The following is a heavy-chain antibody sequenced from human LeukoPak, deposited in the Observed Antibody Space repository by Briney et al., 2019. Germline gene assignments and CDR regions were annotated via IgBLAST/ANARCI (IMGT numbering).Heavy chain of an antibody. CDR2: IYYSGST. V-gene: IGHV4-39*07. D-gene: IGHD3-22*01. CDR1: GGSISSSSYY. Sequence: PSETLSLTCTVSGGSISSSSYYWGWIRQPPGKGLEWIGSIYYSGSTYYNPSLKSRVTISVDTSKNQFSLKLSPVTAADTAVYYCASVDSSGYLTFDYWGQGTLVTVSS. J-gene: IGHJ4*02. CDR3: ASVDSSGYLTFDY.